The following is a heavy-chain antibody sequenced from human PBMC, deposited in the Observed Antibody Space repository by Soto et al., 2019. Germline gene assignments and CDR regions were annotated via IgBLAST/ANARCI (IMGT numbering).Heavy chain of an antibody. CDR1: GFTFSSYS. J-gene: IGHJ4*02. V-gene: IGHV3-21*01. CDR2: ISSSSSYI. CDR3: ARDYYYDSSGYYAGFDY. D-gene: IGHD3-22*01. Sequence: PGGSLRLSCAASGFTFSSYSMNWVRQAPGKGLEWVSSISSSSSYIYYADSVKGRFTISRDNAKNSLYLQMNSPRAEDTAVYYCARDYYYDSSGYYAGFDYWGQGTLVTVSS.